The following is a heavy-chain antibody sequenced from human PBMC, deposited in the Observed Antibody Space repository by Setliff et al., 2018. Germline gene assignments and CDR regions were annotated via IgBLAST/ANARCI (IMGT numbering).Heavy chain of an antibody. CDR3: ARELRSPYWHLDS. V-gene: IGHV1-18*01. CDR2: ISGYDGNT. CDR1: GYTFSNYG. J-gene: IGHJ5*01. D-gene: IGHD3-16*01. Sequence: ASVKVSCKTSGYTFSNYGVSWVRQAPGQGLEWMGWISGYDGNTKYAQNLHGRVTMTTDTSTTTAYMELRSLRSDDTAVYYCARELRSPYWHLDSWGQGTQVTVSS.